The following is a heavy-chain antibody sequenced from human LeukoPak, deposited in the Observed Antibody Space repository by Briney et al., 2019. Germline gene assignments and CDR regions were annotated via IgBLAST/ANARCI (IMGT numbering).Heavy chain of an antibody. Sequence: KPSETLSLTCTVSGGSISSGGYYWSWIRQHPGKGLEWIGYIYYSGSTYYNPSLKSRVTISVDTSKNQFSLKLSSVTAADTAVYYCARLSYGGTTPGTYAFDIWGQGTMVTVSS. V-gene: IGHV4-31*03. D-gene: IGHD3-16*01. CDR2: IYYSGST. J-gene: IGHJ3*02. CDR1: GGSISSGGYY. CDR3: ARLSYGGTTPGTYAFDI.